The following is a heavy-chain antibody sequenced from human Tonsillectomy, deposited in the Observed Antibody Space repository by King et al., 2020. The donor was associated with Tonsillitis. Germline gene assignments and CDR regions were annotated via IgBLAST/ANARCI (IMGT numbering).Heavy chain of an antibody. CDR1: GGSISSYY. CDR3: ARGHYYDSSRYYYYYYGMDV. V-gene: IGHV4-4*07. CDR2: IYTSGST. J-gene: IGHJ6*02. Sequence: QLQESGPGLVKPSETLSLTCTVSGGSISSYYWSWIRQPAGKGLEWIGRIYTSGSTNYNPSLKSRVTMSVDTSKNQFSLELSSVTAADTAVYYCARGHYYDSSRYYYYYYGMDVWGQGTTVTVSS. D-gene: IGHD3-22*01.